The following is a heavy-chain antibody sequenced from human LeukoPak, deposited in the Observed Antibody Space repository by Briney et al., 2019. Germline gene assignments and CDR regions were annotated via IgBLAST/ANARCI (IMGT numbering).Heavy chain of an antibody. CDR1: GFNFNNYA. D-gene: IGHD2-15*01. CDR2: ISGTAGTT. Sequence: GGSLRLSCTASGFNFNNYAMSWVRQAPGKGLEWLSLISGTAGTTYYADSMKGRFTISRDNAKNSLYLQMNNLRAEDTAVYYCARIVVVVEDWFDPWGQGTLVTVSS. J-gene: IGHJ5*02. CDR3: ARIVVVVEDWFDP. V-gene: IGHV3-23*01.